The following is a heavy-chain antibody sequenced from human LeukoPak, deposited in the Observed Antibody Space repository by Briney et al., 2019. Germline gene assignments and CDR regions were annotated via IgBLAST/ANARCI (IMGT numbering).Heavy chain of an antibody. CDR1: GFISSSYG. CDR2: IRYDGSRK. J-gene: IGHJ3*02. CDR3: AKVSLNMVDDAFDI. Sequence: GGSLRLSCAASGFISSSYGMHWVRQAPDKGLEWVAFIRYDGSRKYYADSVKGRFTISRDNSKNTLYLQMNSLRAEDTAIYYCAKVSLNMVDDAFDIWGQGTMVSVSS. D-gene: IGHD4/OR15-4a*01. V-gene: IGHV3-30*02.